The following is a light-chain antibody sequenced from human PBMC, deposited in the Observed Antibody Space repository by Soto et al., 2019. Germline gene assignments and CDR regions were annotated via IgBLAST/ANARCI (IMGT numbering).Light chain of an antibody. Sequence: DIQMTQSPSTLSASVGDRVTISCRANQPITRWLAWYQQKPGKAPNLLIFDASNLESGVPSRFSGSGYGTEFTLTISRLQHEYFATYYSQQYHTFWTFGQGTTVEVK. CDR2: DAS. CDR3: QQYHTFWT. CDR1: QPITRW. J-gene: IGKJ1*01. V-gene: IGKV1-5*01.